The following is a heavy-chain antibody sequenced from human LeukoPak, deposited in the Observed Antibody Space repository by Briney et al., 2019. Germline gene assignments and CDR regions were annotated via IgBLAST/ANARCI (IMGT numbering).Heavy chain of an antibody. CDR1: GYSFTSYW. Sequence: GESLKISCKGSGYSFTSYWIGWVRQMPGKGLEWMGIIYPGDSDTRYSPSFQGQVTISADKSISTAYLQWSSLKASDTAMYYCARHVSPRDELNPHFDYWGQGTLVTVSS. J-gene: IGHJ4*02. CDR2: IYPGDSDT. CDR3: ARHVSPRDELNPHFDY. D-gene: IGHD1-14*01. V-gene: IGHV5-51*01.